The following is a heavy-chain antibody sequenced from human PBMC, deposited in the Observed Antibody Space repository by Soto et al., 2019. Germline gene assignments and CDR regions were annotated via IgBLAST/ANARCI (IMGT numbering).Heavy chain of an antibody. Sequence: EVQLLESGGGLVQPGGSLRLSCAASGFTFSTYAMRWGRQAPGKGLVWVSVISASGGSTFDADSVQGRFTVSRDNSSNTLYLHVISLRVEDTAVYYCAKDLRTSTNYNYGMDVWGQRTTVTVSS. CDR2: ISASGGST. CDR3: AKDLRTSTNYNYGMDV. J-gene: IGHJ6*02. V-gene: IGHV3-23*01. CDR1: GFTFSTYA.